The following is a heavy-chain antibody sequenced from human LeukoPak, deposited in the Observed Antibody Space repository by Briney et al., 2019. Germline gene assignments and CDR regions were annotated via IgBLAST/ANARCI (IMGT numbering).Heavy chain of an antibody. V-gene: IGHV3-23*01. J-gene: IGHJ4*02. CDR1: AFTFSNYA. D-gene: IGHD2-2*02. CDR3: VKEDQYCGSTGCYTVGFDY. Sequence: QAGGSLRLSCAASAFTFSNYAMGWVRQAPGKGLEWVSAISGSGGNTYYADSVKGRFTISRDNSKNTLYLQMNILRAEDTAIYYCVKEDQYCGSTGCYTVGFDYWGQGTLVTVSS. CDR2: ISGSGGNT.